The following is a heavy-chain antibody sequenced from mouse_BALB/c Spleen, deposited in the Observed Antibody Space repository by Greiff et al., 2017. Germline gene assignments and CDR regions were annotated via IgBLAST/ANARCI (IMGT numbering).Heavy chain of an antibody. Sequence: QVQLKESGPGLVAPSQSLSITCTVSGFSLTSYGVHWVRQPPGKGLEWLGVIWAGGSTNYNSALMSRLSISKDNSKSQVFLKMNSLQTDDTAMYYCASALYDYDAMDYWGQGTSVTVSS. J-gene: IGHJ4*01. V-gene: IGHV2-9*02. D-gene: IGHD2-3*01. CDR2: IWAGGST. CDR1: GFSLTSYG. CDR3: ASALYDYDAMDY.